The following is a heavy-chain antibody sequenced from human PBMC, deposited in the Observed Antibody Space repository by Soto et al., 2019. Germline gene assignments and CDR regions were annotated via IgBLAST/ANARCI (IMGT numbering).Heavy chain of an antibody. CDR2: IDGTGTST. J-gene: IGHJ3*02. Sequence: EVQLLESGGGLVQPGGSLRLCCVGSGLTFSSYAMGWVRQAPGKGLEWVSGIDGTGTSTYYAESVKGRFTISRDNSKNTLYLQMNSLRGEDTAVYYCAKRLFAIVVVGGYDIWGQGTMVTVSS. CDR1: GLTFSSYA. D-gene: IGHD5-12*01. CDR3: AKRLFAIVVVGGYDI. V-gene: IGHV3-23*01.